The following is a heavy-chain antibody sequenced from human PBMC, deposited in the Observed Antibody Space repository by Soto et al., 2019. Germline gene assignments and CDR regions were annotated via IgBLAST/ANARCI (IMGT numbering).Heavy chain of an antibody. CDR1: GFTFSSYG. V-gene: IGHV3-23*01. CDR2: IRGSAGNA. Sequence: EVQLLESGGGLVQPGGSLRLSCAGTGFTFSSYGMSWVRQAPGKGLEWVSTIRGSAGNANYADSVKGRFTISRDDSTNTVHLQMNSLRPDDTAVYYCAKHPWFGESVFAPVGQGTLVVVSS. D-gene: IGHD3-10*01. CDR3: AKHPWFGESVFAP. J-gene: IGHJ5*02.